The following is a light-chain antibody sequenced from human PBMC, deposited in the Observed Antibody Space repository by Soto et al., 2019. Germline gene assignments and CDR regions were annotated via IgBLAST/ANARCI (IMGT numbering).Light chain of an antibody. V-gene: IGKV1-39*01. Sequence: DIQMTQSPSSLSASIGDRVTITCRASQTISGYLNWYQQKPGKAPQFLIYSASNLQSGVPSRFSGSGSGTEFTLTISSLQPEDFATYYCQQGYSIPFTFGQGTKLDI. CDR2: SAS. CDR1: QTISGY. J-gene: IGKJ2*01. CDR3: QQGYSIPFT.